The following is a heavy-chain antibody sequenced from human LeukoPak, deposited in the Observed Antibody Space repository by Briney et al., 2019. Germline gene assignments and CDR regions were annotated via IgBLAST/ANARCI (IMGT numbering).Heavy chain of an antibody. CDR2: ITRSGGTI. CDR1: GFTFSSYE. Sequence: GGSLRLSCAASGFTFSSYEMNWVRQAPGKGLEWVSYITRSGGTIYYADSVKGRFTISRDNAKNSLYLQMNSLRAEDTAVYYCARDQPSSWYYFDYWGQGTLVTVSS. D-gene: IGHD6-13*01. V-gene: IGHV3-48*03. J-gene: IGHJ4*02. CDR3: ARDQPSSWYYFDY.